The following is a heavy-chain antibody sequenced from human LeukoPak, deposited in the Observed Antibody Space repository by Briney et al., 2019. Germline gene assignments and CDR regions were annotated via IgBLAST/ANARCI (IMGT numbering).Heavy chain of an antibody. CDR1: GFTFDTYA. D-gene: IGHD2-15*01. J-gene: IGHJ4*02. CDR2: ISSGGTYI. CDR3: ARDRPTGRSRGVVVQ. V-gene: IGHV3-21*01. Sequence: GGSLRLSCAASGFTFDTYAMTWVRQAPGKGLEWVSSISSGGTYIYYAESVRGRSTISRANTKNFLYLQLSTLRVEDTAVYYCARDRPTGRSRGVVVQWGQGTLVTVSS.